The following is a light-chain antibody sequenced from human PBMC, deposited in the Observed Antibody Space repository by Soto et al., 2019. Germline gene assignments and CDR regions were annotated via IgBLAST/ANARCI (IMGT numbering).Light chain of an antibody. CDR3: CSYAGSSTFWV. V-gene: IGLV2-23*03. J-gene: IGLJ3*02. CDR1: SSDVGTYNL. CDR2: EGS. Sequence: QSALTQPASVSGSPGQSITISCTGPSSDVGTYNLVSWYQQHPGKAPKLMIYEGSRRPSGVSNRFSGSKSGNTASLTISGLQGEDEAHYYCCSYAGSSTFWVFGGGTKLTVL.